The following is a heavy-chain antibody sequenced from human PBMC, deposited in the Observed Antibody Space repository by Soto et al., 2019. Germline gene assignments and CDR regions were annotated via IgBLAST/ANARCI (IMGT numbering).Heavy chain of an antibody. V-gene: IGHV3-23*01. J-gene: IGHJ4*02. Sequence: GGSLRLSCAGSGFTFASYVMTWGRQAPGKGLEWVSSISATGGSTYYAGSVKGRFSISRDNSKNTLDLQMNSLRAEDTDIYYCANAENPRGSSGFDYWGQGTLVTVSS. CDR2: ISATGGST. D-gene: IGHD2-15*01. CDR3: ANAENPRGSSGFDY. CDR1: GFTFASYV.